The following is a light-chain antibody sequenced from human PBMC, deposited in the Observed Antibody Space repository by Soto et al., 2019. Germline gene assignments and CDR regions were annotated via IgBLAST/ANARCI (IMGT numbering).Light chain of an antibody. Sequence: QSVLTQPPSVSAAPGQKVTISCSGSSSNIGNNYVSWYQQLPGTAPKLLIYDNNKRPSGIPDRFSGSKSGTSATLGITGLQTVAQADYYCGTWDSSLSAVIFGGGTKVTVL. V-gene: IGLV1-51*01. J-gene: IGLJ2*01. CDR3: GTWDSSLSAVI. CDR1: SSNIGNNY. CDR2: DNN.